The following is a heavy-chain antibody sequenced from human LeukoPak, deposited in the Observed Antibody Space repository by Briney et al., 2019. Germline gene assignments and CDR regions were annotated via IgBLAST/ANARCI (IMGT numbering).Heavy chain of an antibody. J-gene: IGHJ4*02. CDR3: ARAGCSGSARCHHCDN. CDR1: GFMFNNYW. D-gene: IGHD3-10*02. V-gene: IGHV3-7*01. Sequence: GGSLRLSCAASGFMFNNYWMNWVRRAPGKGLEWVANMNVDGSTKVYAESVRGRFTISRDNSKNSLHLQMSSLRAEDTAVYFCARAGCSGSARCHHCDNWGQGILVTVSS. CDR2: MNVDGSTK.